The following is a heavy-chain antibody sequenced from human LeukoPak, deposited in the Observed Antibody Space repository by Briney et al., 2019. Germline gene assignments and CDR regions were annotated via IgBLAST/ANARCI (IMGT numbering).Heavy chain of an antibody. Sequence: GGSLRLSCAASGFTFSSYSMNWVRQAPGKGLEWVSYISSDSRTIYYADSVKGRFTISRDNAKNSLYLQMNSLRAEDTAVYYCARAQFGEFDYWGQGTLVTVSS. CDR3: ARAQFGEFDY. J-gene: IGHJ4*02. D-gene: IGHD3-10*01. CDR2: ISSDSRTI. V-gene: IGHV3-48*04. CDR1: GFTFSSYS.